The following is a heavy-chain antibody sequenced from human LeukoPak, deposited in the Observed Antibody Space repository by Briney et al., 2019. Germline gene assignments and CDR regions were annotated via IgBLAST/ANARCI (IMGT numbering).Heavy chain of an antibody. CDR1: GDSISSSNR. CDR3: ARHLTSSWYLDY. CDR2: IYHSGST. Sequence: SETLSLTCAVSGDSISSSNRWSWVRQPPGKGLEWIGEIYHSGSTNYNPSLKGRVTISVDKSKNQFSLKLSSVTAADTAVYYCARHLTSSWYLDYWGQGTLVTVSS. D-gene: IGHD6-13*01. J-gene: IGHJ4*02. V-gene: IGHV4-4*02.